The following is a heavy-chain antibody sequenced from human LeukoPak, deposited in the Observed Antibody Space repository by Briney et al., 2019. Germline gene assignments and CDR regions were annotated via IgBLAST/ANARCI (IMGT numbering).Heavy chain of an antibody. Sequence: ASVKVSCKASGYTFTSYAMNWVRRAPGQGLEWMGWMNPNSGNTGYAQKFQGRVTVTRNTSISTAYMELSSLRSEDTAVYYCASGAGSGWYGEYFQHWGQGTLVTVSS. V-gene: IGHV1-8*02. CDR2: MNPNSGNT. J-gene: IGHJ1*01. D-gene: IGHD6-19*01. CDR3: ASGAGSGWYGEYFQH. CDR1: GYTFTSYA.